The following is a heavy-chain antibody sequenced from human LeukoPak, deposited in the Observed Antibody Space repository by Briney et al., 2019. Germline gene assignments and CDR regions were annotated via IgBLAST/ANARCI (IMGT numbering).Heavy chain of an antibody. Sequence: ASVKVSCKASGYTFTSYGISWVRQAPGQGLEWMGWISAYNGNTNYAQKLQGRVTMTTDTSTSTAYMELRSLRSDDTAVYYCARLDYFSSPNAYYFDYWGQGTLVTLSS. D-gene: IGHD5-12*01. CDR1: GYTFTSYG. CDR3: ARLDYFSSPNAYYFDY. V-gene: IGHV1-18*01. CDR2: ISAYNGNT. J-gene: IGHJ4*02.